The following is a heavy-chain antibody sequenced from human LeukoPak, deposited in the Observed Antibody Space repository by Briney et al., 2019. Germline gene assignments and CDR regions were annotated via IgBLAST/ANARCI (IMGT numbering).Heavy chain of an antibody. V-gene: IGHV3-23*01. Sequence: GGSLRLSRAASGFTFSSYAMSWVRQAPGKGLEWVSAISGSGGSTYYADSVKGRFTISRDNSKNTLYLQMNSLRAEDTAVYYCAKDRAVAGTWDYWGQGTLVTVSS. CDR1: GFTFSSYA. D-gene: IGHD6-19*01. J-gene: IGHJ4*02. CDR3: AKDRAVAGTWDY. CDR2: ISGSGGST.